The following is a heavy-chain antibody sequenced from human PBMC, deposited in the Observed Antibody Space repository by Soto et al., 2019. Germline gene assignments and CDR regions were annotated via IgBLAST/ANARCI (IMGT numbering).Heavy chain of an antibody. CDR1: GYTFTSYG. J-gene: IGHJ5*01. D-gene: IGHD3-10*01. V-gene: IGHV1-18*01. Sequence: GASVKVSCKASGYTFTSYGISWVRQAPGQGLEWMGWISAYNGNTNYAQKLQGRVTMTTDTSTSTAYMELRGLRSDDTAVYYCAKVISPGWFDLWGQGTLVPVSP. CDR3: AKVISPGWFDL. CDR2: ISAYNGNT.